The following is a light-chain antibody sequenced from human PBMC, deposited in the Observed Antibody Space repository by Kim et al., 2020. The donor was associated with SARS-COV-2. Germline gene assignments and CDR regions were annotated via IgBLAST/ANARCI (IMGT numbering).Light chain of an antibody. CDR1: SSNVGNEG. J-gene: IGLJ3*02. CDR2: RNN. V-gene: IGLV10-54*01. CDR3: TAWDSSLSAWV. Sequence: SQTATLTCTGSSSNVGNEGAAWLQQHQGHPPKLLSYRNNNRPSGISERLSASRSGNTASLTISGLQPEDEADYYCTAWDSSLSAWVFGGGTQLTVL.